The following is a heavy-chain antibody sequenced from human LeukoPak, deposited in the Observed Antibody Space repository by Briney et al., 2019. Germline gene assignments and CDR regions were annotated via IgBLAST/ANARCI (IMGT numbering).Heavy chain of an antibody. J-gene: IGHJ4*02. Sequence: PGGSLRLSCAASGFTFSSYSMNWVRQAPGKGLEWVSSISSSSSYIYYADSVKGRFTISRDNAKNSLYLQMNSMRAEDTAVYYCARVWDSSGYYYYFDYWGQGTLVTVSS. CDR3: ARVWDSSGYYYYFDY. CDR2: ISSSSSYI. CDR1: GFTFSSYS. D-gene: IGHD3-22*01. V-gene: IGHV3-21*01.